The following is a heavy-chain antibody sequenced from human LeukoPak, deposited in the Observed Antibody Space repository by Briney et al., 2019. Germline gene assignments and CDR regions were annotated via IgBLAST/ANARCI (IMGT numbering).Heavy chain of an antibody. CDR3: ARDSSNNYFDY. CDR1: GGSINKYY. Sequence: SETLSLTCTVSGGSINKYYWSWFRQPPGKGLEWVGYIYHSGVTNYNPSLKSRVTISIDTSKNQFSPKVRSVTAADTAVYYCARDSSNNYFDYWGQGILVTVSS. CDR2: IYHSGVT. V-gene: IGHV4-59*01. J-gene: IGHJ4*02. D-gene: IGHD2/OR15-2a*01.